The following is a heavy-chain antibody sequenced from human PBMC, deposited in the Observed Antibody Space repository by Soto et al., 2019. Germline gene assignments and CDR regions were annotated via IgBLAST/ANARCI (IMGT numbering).Heavy chain of an antibody. CDR3: AKDRQFRSYYESAGHYND. J-gene: IGHJ4*02. D-gene: IGHD3-22*01. CDR1: GFTFRNQD. Sequence: EVQLLESGGGLVQPGGSLRLTCVGSGFTFRNQDMRWVRQAAGKGLEWVSGISGGGGVTYYADSVKGRFTISRDNSKNTLYLQMNNLRANDTAVYYCAKDRQFRSYYESAGHYNDWGQGTLVTVSS. CDR2: ISGGGGVT. V-gene: IGHV3-23*01.